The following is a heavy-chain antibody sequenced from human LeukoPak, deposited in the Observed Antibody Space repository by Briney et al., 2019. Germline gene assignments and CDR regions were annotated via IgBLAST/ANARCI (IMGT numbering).Heavy chain of an antibody. CDR3: ARESTVTTGFDY. CDR1: GYTFTGYY. V-gene: IGHV1-2*02. D-gene: IGHD4-17*01. Sequence: ASVKVSCKASGYTFTGYYMHWVRQAPGQGLEWMGWINPNSGGTNYAQKFQGRVTMTRDTSISTAYMELSRLRSDDTAAYYCARESTVTTGFDYWGQGTLVTVSS. J-gene: IGHJ4*02. CDR2: INPNSGGT.